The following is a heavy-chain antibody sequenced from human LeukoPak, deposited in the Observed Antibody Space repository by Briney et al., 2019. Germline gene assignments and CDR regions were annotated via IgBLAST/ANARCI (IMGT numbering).Heavy chain of an antibody. CDR1: GFTFSAYE. Sequence: GGPLRLSCAASGFTFSAYEMNWVRQAPGKGLEWLSHISSSGKTIFYADSVKGRFTISRDNAKTSLDLHMNSLRGEDTAIYYCARDSGSSGWYGGFDYWGQGNLVTVSS. CDR3: ARDSGSSGWYGGFDY. J-gene: IGHJ4*02. CDR2: ISSSGKTI. V-gene: IGHV3-48*03. D-gene: IGHD6-19*01.